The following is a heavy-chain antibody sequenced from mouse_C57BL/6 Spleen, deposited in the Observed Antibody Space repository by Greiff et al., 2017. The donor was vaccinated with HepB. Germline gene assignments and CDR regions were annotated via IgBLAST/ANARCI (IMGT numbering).Heavy chain of an antibody. CDR3: ARRYYGRGDAMDY. CDR1: GYTFTSYG. CDR2: SYPRSGTT. V-gene: IGHV1-81*01. Sequence: QVQLKESGAELARPGASVKLSCKASGYTFTSYGISWVKQRTGQGLEWIGESYPRSGTTYYNEKFKGKATLTADKSSSTAYMELRSLTSEDSAVYFCARRYYGRGDAMDYWGQGTSVTVSS. D-gene: IGHD1-1*01. J-gene: IGHJ4*01.